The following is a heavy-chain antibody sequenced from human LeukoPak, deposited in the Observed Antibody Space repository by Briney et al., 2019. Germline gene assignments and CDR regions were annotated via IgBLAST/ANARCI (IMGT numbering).Heavy chain of an antibody. CDR3: ATATLDN. CDR1: GFTVSNNY. Sequence: GGSLRLSCAASGFTVSNNYISWVRQAPGKGLEWVSVIYSGGSTKYADSVKARFTISRDNSKNTVYLQMNSLRADDTAVYYCATATLDNWGQGTLVTVSS. V-gene: IGHV3-53*01. CDR2: IYSGGST. J-gene: IGHJ4*02.